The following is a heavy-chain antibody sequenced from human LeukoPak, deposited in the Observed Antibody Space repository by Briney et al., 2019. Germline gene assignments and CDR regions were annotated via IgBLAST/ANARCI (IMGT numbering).Heavy chain of an antibody. CDR1: GVTLSSYA. Sequence: GGSLRLSCAASGVTLSSYAMSWARQAPGKGLEWVSAISGSGCSTYYADSVKGRFTISRDNSKNTLYLQMNSLRAEDTAVYYCAKVPYLPYSYDSSGYYLDYWGQRPLVTVSS. V-gene: IGHV3-23*01. CDR2: ISGSGCST. J-gene: IGHJ4*02. CDR3: AKVPYLPYSYDSSGYYLDY. D-gene: IGHD3-22*01.